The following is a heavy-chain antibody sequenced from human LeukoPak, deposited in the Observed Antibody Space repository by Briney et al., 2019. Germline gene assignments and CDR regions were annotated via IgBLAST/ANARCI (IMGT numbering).Heavy chain of an antibody. D-gene: IGHD4-23*01. Sequence: GGSLRLSCAASGFTFTNYAFHWVRQAPGKGLEYVSAISVSGGSTYYANSVKGRFTISRDNSKNTLYLQMNSLRAEDTAVYYCSSGDYGGNSESAYWGQGTLVTVSS. J-gene: IGHJ4*02. CDR3: SSGDYGGNSESAY. CDR1: GFTFTNYA. V-gene: IGHV3-64*01. CDR2: ISVSGGST.